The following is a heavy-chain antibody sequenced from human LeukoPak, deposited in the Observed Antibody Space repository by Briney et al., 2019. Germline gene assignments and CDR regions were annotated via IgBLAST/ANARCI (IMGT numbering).Heavy chain of an antibody. J-gene: IGHJ4*02. CDR1: GGTFSNYA. CDR2: IIPIFGTT. CDR3: ARGGGANYYDTSGYYLYYY. Sequence: SVKVSCKASGGTFSNYAISWVRQAPGQGLEWMGRIIPIFGTTNYAQKFQGRVTITTDESASTAYMELSSLRSEDTAVYYCARGGGANYYDTSGYYLYYYWGQGTLVTVSS. V-gene: IGHV1-69*05. D-gene: IGHD3-22*01.